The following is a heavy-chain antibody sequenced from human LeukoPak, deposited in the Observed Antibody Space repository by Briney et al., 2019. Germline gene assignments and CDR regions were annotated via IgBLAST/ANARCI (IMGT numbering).Heavy chain of an antibody. J-gene: IGHJ4*02. CDR2: ISDSGGST. Sequence: GGSLRLSCAASGFTFSSYVMNWVRQAPGKGLEWVSGISDSGGSTYYADSVKGRFTISRDNSKNTLYLQMNSLRAEDTAVYYCAKGGTGYNGAGGYYFDHWGQGALVTVSS. V-gene: IGHV3-23*01. D-gene: IGHD5-12*01. CDR1: GFTFSSYV. CDR3: AKGGTGYNGAGGYYFDH.